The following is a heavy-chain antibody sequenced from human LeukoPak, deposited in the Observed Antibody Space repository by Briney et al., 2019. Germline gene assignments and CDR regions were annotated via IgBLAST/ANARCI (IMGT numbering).Heavy chain of an antibody. D-gene: IGHD2-2*01. CDR2: ISYDGSNK. V-gene: IGHV3-30-3*01. J-gene: IGHJ3*02. Sequence: PGGSLRLSCAASGFTFSSYAKHWVRQAPGKGLEWVAVISYDGSNKYYADSVKGRFTISRDNSKNTLYLQMNSLRAEDTAVYYCAREDLGYCSSTSCTDAFDIWGQGTMVTVSS. CDR1: GFTFSSYA. CDR3: AREDLGYCSSTSCTDAFDI.